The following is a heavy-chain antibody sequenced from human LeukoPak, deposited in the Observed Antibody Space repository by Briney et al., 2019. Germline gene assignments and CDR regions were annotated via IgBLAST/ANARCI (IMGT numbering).Heavy chain of an antibody. V-gene: IGHV4-59*08. J-gene: IGHJ4*02. Sequence: SETLSLTCTVSSGSISSYYWSWIRQPPGKGLEWIGYIYYSGSTNYNPSLKSRVAISVDTSKNQFCLKLSSVTAADTAVYYCARHGNIVGATGNFDCWGQGTLVTVSS. D-gene: IGHD1-26*01. CDR3: ARHGNIVGATGNFDC. CDR1: SGSISSYY. CDR2: IYYSGST.